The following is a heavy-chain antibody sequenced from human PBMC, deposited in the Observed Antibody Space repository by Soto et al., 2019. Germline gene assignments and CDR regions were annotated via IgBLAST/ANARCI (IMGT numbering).Heavy chain of an antibody. CDR1: GGSISSYY. CDR2: IYYSGST. D-gene: IGHD6-13*01. J-gene: IGHJ4*02. Sequence: SETLSLTCTVSGGSISSYYWRWIRQPPWKGLEWIGYIYYSGSTNYNPSLKSRVTISVDTSKNQFSLKLSSVTAADTAVYYCARARATIAAAAIFDCWGQGPLVTVS. CDR3: ARARATIAAAAIFDC. V-gene: IGHV4-59*01.